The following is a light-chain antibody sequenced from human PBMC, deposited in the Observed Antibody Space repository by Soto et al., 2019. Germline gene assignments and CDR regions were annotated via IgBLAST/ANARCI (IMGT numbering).Light chain of an antibody. CDR1: SSDVGGYNY. V-gene: IGLV2-11*01. CDR3: CSYAGSYSYV. Sequence: QSAVTQPRSVSGSPGQSVTISCTGTSSDVGGYNYVSWYQQHPGKAPKLMIYDVSKRPSGVPDRFSGSKSGNTASLTISGLQAEGEADYYCCSYAGSYSYVFGTGTKVTVL. J-gene: IGLJ1*01. CDR2: DVS.